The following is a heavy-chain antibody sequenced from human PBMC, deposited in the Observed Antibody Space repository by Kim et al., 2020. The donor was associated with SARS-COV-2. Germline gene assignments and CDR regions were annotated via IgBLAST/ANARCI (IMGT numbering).Heavy chain of an antibody. CDR1: GFTFSSYS. J-gene: IGHJ6*03. CDR3: ARAGYGNLTGYSANDHYYYYHHMDV. V-gene: IGHV3-21*01. Sequence: GGYLRLSCAASGFTFSSYSMNWVRQAPGKGLEWVSSISSSSSYIYYADSVKGRFTISRDNAKNSLYLQMNSLRAEDTAVYYCARAGYGNLTGYSANDHYYYYHHMDVWGKGTTVTVSS. D-gene: IGHD3-9*01. CDR2: ISSSSSYI.